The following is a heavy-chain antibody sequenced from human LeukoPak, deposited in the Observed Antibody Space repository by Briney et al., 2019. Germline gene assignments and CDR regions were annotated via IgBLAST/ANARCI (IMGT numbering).Heavy chain of an antibody. D-gene: IGHD5-24*01. V-gene: IGHV4-39*01. CDR2: IYYSGST. Sequence: SETLSLTCTVSGGSISSGTYYWGWIRQPPGKGLEWIGSIYYSGSTYYNPSLKSRVTISVDTSKNQFSLKLSSVTAADTAVYYCARHTEDGYNFFPYYFDYWGQGTLVTVSS. CDR3: ARHTEDGYNFFPYYFDY. CDR1: GGSISSGTYY. J-gene: IGHJ4*02.